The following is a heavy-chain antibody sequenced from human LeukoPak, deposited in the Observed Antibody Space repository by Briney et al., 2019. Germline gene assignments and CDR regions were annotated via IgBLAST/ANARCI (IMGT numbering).Heavy chain of an antibody. D-gene: IGHD3-22*01. CDR3: ARGTVVPAAMYYYDSSGYSLFDY. J-gene: IGHJ4*02. V-gene: IGHV1-69*13. CDR1: GGTFSSYA. CDR2: IIPIFGTA. Sequence: SVKVSCKDSGGTFSSYAISWVRQAPGQGLEWMGGIIPIFGTANYAQKFQGRVTITADESTSTAYMELSSLRSEDTAVYYCARGTVVPAAMYYYDSSGYSLFDYWGQGTLVTVSS.